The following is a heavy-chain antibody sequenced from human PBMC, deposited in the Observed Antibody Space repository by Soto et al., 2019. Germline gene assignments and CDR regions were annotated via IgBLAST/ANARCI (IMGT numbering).Heavy chain of an antibody. CDR3: AKEAYYYDSSLDY. V-gene: IGHV3-30*18. CDR1: GFTFSSYG. D-gene: IGHD3-22*01. Sequence: QVQLVESGGGVVQPGRSLRLSYAASGFTFSSYGMHWVRQAPGKGLEWVAVISYDGSNKYYADSVKGRFTISRDNSKNTLYLQMNSLRAEDTAVYYCAKEAYYYDSSLDYWGQGTLVTVSS. CDR2: ISYDGSNK. J-gene: IGHJ4*02.